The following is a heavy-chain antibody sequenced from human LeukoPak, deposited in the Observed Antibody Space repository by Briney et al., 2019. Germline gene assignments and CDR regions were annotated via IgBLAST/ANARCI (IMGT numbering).Heavy chain of an antibody. CDR3: ARAPEETYYLHP. V-gene: IGHV3-48*03. D-gene: IGHD3-10*02. CDR1: GFTFNNYE. Sequence: GGSLRLSCAASGFTFNNYEMNWGRQGPGEGVGWVSYISSGGDTIYYAESVTGRFTISRHNAKTSLFLQMSSLRAEDTAVYYCARAPEETYYLHPWGQGPLVTVSS. J-gene: IGHJ5*02. CDR2: ISSGGDTI.